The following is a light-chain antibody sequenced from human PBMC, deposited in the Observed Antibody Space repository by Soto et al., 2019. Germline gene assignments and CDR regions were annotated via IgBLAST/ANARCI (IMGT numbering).Light chain of an antibody. Sequence: EIVLTQTPPSSPVTLGQPASISCRSSQSLLHNNGNTYLSWLQQRPGQPTRPLIYEVSNRFSGVPDRFSGSGAGTDFTLIISRVEAEDVGVYYCMQATQFPFTFGPGTKVDIK. CDR1: QSLLHNNGNTY. V-gene: IGKV2-24*01. J-gene: IGKJ3*01. CDR3: MQATQFPFT. CDR2: EVS.